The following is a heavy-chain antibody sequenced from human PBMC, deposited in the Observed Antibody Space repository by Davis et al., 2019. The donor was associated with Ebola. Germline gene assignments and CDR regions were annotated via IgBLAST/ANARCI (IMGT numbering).Heavy chain of an antibody. CDR1: GYSFTSYW. CDR3: AFGVSLHCSDGACYDEYFDY. J-gene: IGHJ4*02. V-gene: IGHV5-51*01. Sequence: KVSCKGSGYSFTSYWIGWVRQMPGKGLEWMGIIYPGDSDTRYSPSFQGQVTISADKSISTAYLQWSGLKASDTAMYYCAFGVSLHCSDGACYDEYFDYWGQGTLVTVSS. D-gene: IGHD2-15*01. CDR2: IYPGDSDT.